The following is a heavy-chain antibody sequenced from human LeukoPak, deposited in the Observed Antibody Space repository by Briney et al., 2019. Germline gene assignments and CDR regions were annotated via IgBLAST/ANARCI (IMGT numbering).Heavy chain of an antibody. D-gene: IGHD1-26*01. CDR3: ARNWDF. Sequence: PSGTLSLTCAVSGGSISSGNWWSWVRQPPGKGLEWIGEIYHSGSTNYNPSVKSRLTISVDKSKNQFSLNLRSVTAADTAVYYCARNWDFWGRGTMVTVSS. V-gene: IGHV4-4*02. CDR1: GGSISSGNW. CDR2: IYHSGST. J-gene: IGHJ3*01.